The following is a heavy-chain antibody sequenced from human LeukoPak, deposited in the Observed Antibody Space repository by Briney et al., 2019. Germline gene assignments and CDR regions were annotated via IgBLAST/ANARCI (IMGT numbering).Heavy chain of an antibody. CDR2: IYHSGST. CDR1: GGSISSSNW. CDR3: ARSSGYYKELDAFDI. D-gene: IGHD3-22*01. Sequence: PSETLSLTCAVSGGSISSSNWWSWVRQPPGKGLEWIGEIYHSGSTNYNPSLKSRVTISVDKSKNQFSLKLSSVTAADTAVYYCARSSGYYKELDAFDIWGQGTMVTVSS. V-gene: IGHV4-4*02. J-gene: IGHJ3*02.